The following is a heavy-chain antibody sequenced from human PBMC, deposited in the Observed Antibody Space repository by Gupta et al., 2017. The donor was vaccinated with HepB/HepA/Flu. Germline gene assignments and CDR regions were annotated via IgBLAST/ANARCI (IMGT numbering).Heavy chain of an antibody. J-gene: IGHJ4*02. D-gene: IGHD2/OR15-2a*01. CDR3: SRDTFGPYDY. V-gene: IGHV3-74*01. CDR1: AFTVSSSW. CDR2: MNQHGSVI. Sequence: EVQLAESGGGFVQPGGSLRLSCAASAFTVSSSWMDWVGQAPGKGLVWVSRMNQHGSVINYADAVKGRFTISRDNTKNALYLQMNSLRAEDTAIYFCSRDTFGPYDYWGQGTLVTVSS.